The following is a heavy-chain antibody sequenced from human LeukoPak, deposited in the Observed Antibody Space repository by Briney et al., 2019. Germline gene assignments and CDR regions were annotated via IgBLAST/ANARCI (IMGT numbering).Heavy chain of an antibody. D-gene: IGHD3-16*02. V-gene: IGHV4-39*07. CDR1: GGSISSSSYY. Sequence: PSETLSLTCTVSGGSISSSSYYWGWIRQPPGKGLEWIGSIYYSGSTYYNPSLKSRVTISVDTSKNQFSLKLSSVTAADTAVYYCARPVWGSYPDDAFDIWGQGTMVTVSS. CDR2: IYYSGST. J-gene: IGHJ3*02. CDR3: ARPVWGSYPDDAFDI.